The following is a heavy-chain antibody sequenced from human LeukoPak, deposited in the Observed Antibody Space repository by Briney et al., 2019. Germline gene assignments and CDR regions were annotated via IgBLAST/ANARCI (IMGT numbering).Heavy chain of an antibody. D-gene: IGHD3-9*01. V-gene: IGHV3-23*01. CDR2: IFGGTTYKT. Sequence: GGSLRLSCVASGFTFGKYTMSWVRQAPGKGLEWVSGIFGGTTYKTFYADSVKGRFTISRDNSKNTLYLQMNSLGAEDTAVYYCAKDLTPDGAWDIDYWGQGTVITVSS. J-gene: IGHJ4*02. CDR1: GFTFGKYT. CDR3: AKDLTPDGAWDIDY.